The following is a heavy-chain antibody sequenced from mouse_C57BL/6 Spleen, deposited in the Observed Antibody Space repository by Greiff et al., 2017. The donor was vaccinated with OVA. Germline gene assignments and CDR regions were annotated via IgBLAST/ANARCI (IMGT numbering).Heavy chain of an antibody. CDR3: ASGRETYGNYGGYAMDY. Sequence: EVMLVESGGGLVKPGGSLKLSCAASGFTFSDYGMHWVRQAPEKGLEWVAYISSGSSTIYYADTVKGRFTISRDNAKNTLFLQMTSLRSEDTAMYYCASGRETYGNYGGYAMDYWGQGTSVTVSS. D-gene: IGHD2-1*01. J-gene: IGHJ4*01. CDR2: ISSGSSTI. CDR1: GFTFSDYG. V-gene: IGHV5-17*01.